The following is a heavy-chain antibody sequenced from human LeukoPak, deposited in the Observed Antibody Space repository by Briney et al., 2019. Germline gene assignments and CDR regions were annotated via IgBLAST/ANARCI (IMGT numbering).Heavy chain of an antibody. Sequence: SETLSLTCAVYGGSFSGYYWSWIRQPPGKGLEWIGEINHSGSTNYNPSLRSRVAISVDTSKNQFSLKLSSVTAADTALYYCARSSSWAHFDYWGRGTLVTVSS. CDR2: INHSGST. V-gene: IGHV4-34*01. CDR1: GGSFSGYY. CDR3: ARSSSWAHFDY. D-gene: IGHD6-13*01. J-gene: IGHJ4*02.